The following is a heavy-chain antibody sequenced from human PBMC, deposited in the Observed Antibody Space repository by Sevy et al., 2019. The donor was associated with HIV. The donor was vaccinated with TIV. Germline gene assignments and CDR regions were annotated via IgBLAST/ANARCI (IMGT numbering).Heavy chain of an antibody. D-gene: IGHD3-22*01. CDR3: AGGGGIYYDSRGFHPQYYFDS. V-gene: IGHV4-59*01. J-gene: IGHJ4*02. Sequence: SETLSLTCAVSGGSINSFFWSWIRQSPGKGLEWIGYVYDSGNSEYNPSLRSRVTISVDTSKKQFSLRLSSVTAAATAVYYCAGGGGIYYDSRGFHPQYYFDSWGQGTLVTVSS. CDR2: VYDSGNS. CDR1: GGSINSFF.